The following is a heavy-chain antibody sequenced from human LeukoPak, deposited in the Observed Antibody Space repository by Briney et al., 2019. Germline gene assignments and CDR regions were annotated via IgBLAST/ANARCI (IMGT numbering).Heavy chain of an antibody. CDR3: ARFEVPAAMPYFFDY. CDR1: GFTFSSAS. Sequence: GGSLRLSCAASGFTFSSASMSWVRQAPGKGLEWVSAISGSGGSTYYADSVKGRFTISRDNSKNTLYLQMNSLRAEDTAVYYCARFEVPAAMPYFFDYWGQGTLVTVSS. D-gene: IGHD2-2*01. V-gene: IGHV3-23*01. J-gene: IGHJ4*02. CDR2: ISGSGGST.